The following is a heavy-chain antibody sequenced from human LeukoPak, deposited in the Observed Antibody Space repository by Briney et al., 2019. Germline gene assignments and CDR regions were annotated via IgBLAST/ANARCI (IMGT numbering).Heavy chain of an antibody. CDR2: IYSGGGT. Sequence: GGSLRLSCAASGFAVSSNYMSWVRQAPGKGLEWVSVIYSGGGTYYANSVKGRFTISRDNSKNTLYLQMNSLRAEDTAVYYCARGGRYYDSSGYYHDASDIWGQGTMVTVSS. V-gene: IGHV3-53*01. J-gene: IGHJ3*02. D-gene: IGHD3-22*01. CDR1: GFAVSSNY. CDR3: ARGGRYYDSSGYYHDASDI.